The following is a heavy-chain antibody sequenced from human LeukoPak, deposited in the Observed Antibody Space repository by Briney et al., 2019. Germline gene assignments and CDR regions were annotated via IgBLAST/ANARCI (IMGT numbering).Heavy chain of an antibody. Sequence: PSETLSLTCTVSGGSISSSSYYWGWIRQPPGKGLEWIVSIYYSGSTYYNPSLKSRVTISVDTSKNQFSLKLSSVTAADTAVYYCAPHPFSGWTPSWFDPWGQGTLVTVSS. D-gene: IGHD6-19*01. J-gene: IGHJ5*02. CDR2: IYYSGST. CDR3: APHPFSGWTPSWFDP. CDR1: GGSISSSSYY. V-gene: IGHV4-39*01.